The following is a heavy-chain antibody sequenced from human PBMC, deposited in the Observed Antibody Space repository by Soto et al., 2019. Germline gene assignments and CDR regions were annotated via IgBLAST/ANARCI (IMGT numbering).Heavy chain of an antibody. CDR3: QRCLDYYDSSGYRRGRWFDP. V-gene: IGHV3-7*01. Sequence: PGGSLRLSCAASGFTFSSYGMGWVSQAPGKGLEWVANIKQDGSEKCYVDMVEGRFTISRVNAKTSLCLQMISLRAEDTAVYNCQRCLDYYDSSGYRRGRWFDPRGQATLVPISS. J-gene: IGHJ5*02. CDR1: GFTFSSYG. D-gene: IGHD3-22*01. CDR2: IKQDGSEK.